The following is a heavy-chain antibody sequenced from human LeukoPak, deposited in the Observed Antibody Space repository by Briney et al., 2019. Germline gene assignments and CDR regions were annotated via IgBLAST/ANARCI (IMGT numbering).Heavy chain of an antibody. V-gene: IGHV1-2*06. D-gene: IGHD1-26*01. CDR1: GYTFTGYY. CDR2: INPNSGGT. J-gene: IGHJ5*02. CDR3: ARDSRSYSNWFDP. Sequence: ASVKVSCKVSGYTFTGYYMHWVRQAPGQGLEWMGRINPNSGGTNYAQKFQGRVTMTRDTSISTAYMELSRLRSDDTAVYYCARDSRSYSNWFDPWGQGTLVTVSS.